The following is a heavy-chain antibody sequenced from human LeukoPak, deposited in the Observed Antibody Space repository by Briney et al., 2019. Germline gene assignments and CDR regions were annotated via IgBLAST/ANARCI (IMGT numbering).Heavy chain of an antibody. CDR3: ARGLWLPWSYCSSTSCGDAFDI. Sequence: PGGSLRLSCAASGFTFSSYGMHWVRQAPGKGLEWVSYISSSSSTIYYADSVKGRFTISRDNAKNSLYLQMNSLRAEDTAVYYCARGLWLPWSYCSSTSCGDAFDIWGQGTMVTVSS. D-gene: IGHD2-2*01. J-gene: IGHJ3*02. V-gene: IGHV3-48*01. CDR2: ISSSSSTI. CDR1: GFTFSSYG.